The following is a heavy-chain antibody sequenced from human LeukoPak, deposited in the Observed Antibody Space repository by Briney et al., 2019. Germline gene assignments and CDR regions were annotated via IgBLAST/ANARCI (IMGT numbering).Heavy chain of an antibody. J-gene: IGHJ4*02. V-gene: IGHV3-20*04. D-gene: IGHD2-8*01. CDR2: ISWNGGNT. Sequence: RPGGSLRLSCAASGFKFDDYGMSWVRQAPGKGLEWVSGISWNGGNTGYADSVKGRFTISRDNAKNSLFLQVNSLRADDTAFYYCARGGIYCVNGVCYLDYWGQGTLVTVSS. CDR3: ARGGIYCVNGVCYLDY. CDR1: GFKFDDYG.